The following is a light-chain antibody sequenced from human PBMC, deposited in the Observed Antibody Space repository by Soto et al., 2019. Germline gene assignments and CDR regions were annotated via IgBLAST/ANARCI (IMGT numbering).Light chain of an antibody. CDR2: EVS. V-gene: IGLV2-14*01. Sequence: QSALTQPASVSGSPGQSITISCTGTSSDVGTYNYVSWYQQHPGKAPKLMIYEVSNRPSGVSNRFSGSKSGNTASLTISGLQAEDEADYYCSSYTSSGTWVFGGGTKLTVL. CDR3: SSYTSSGTWV. J-gene: IGLJ3*02. CDR1: SSDVGTYNY.